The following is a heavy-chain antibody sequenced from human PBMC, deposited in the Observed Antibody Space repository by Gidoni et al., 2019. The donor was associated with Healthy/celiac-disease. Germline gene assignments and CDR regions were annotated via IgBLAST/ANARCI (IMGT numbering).Heavy chain of an antibody. CDR2: INHRGST. Sequence: QVQLQQWGAGLLKPSETLSLTCAVYGGSFSGYYWSWIRQPPGKGLEWIGEINHRGSTNFNPSLKGRVTISGDTSKKQFTLKLNPGTAADKAVYYCAVQGIAVAGSDAFDIWGQGTMVTVSS. CDR1: GGSFSGYY. D-gene: IGHD6-19*01. J-gene: IGHJ3*02. CDR3: AVQGIAVAGSDAFDI. V-gene: IGHV4-34*01.